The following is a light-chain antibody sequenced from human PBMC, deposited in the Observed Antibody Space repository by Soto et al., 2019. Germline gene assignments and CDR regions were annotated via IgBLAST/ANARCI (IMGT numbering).Light chain of an antibody. Sequence: IVMTQSPATLSVSPGERVTLSCRVSQSVDSNFAWYQQRPGQAPRLLIYGASTRATDVPARFSASGSGTDFTLTISSLQSEDFVVYYCQLYNTWPITFGQGTRLEIK. CDR1: QSVDSN. CDR3: QLYNTWPIT. CDR2: GAS. V-gene: IGKV3-15*01. J-gene: IGKJ5*01.